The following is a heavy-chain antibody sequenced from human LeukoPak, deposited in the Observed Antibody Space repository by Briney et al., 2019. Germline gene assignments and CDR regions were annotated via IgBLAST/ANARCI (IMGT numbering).Heavy chain of an antibody. CDR1: GGSISSSSYY. Sequence: PWETLSLTCTVSGGSISSSSYYWGWIRQPPGKGLEWIGSIYYSGSTYYNPSLKSRVTISVDTSKNQFSLKLSSVTAADTAVYYCATDGRYVAVRNYWGQGTLVTVSS. V-gene: IGHV4-39*02. CDR3: ATDGRYVAVRNY. D-gene: IGHD6-19*01. J-gene: IGHJ4*02. CDR2: IYYSGST.